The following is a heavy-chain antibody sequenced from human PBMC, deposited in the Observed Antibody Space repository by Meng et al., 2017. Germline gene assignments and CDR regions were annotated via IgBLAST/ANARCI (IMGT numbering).Heavy chain of an antibody. CDR2: IDYGGST. D-gene: IGHD3-16*01. V-gene: IGHV4-61*01. CDR1: GDAVTFGRHY. CDR3: ARTRGDYYFDY. J-gene: IGHJ4*02. Sequence: QGQLQLADPGLVRPSETLALNCTVSGDAVTFGRHYWSWIRQPPGKGLEWIGYIDYGGSTSYNPSLRSRVTISVDTSNNQFSLKLSSVTAADTAVFYCARTRGDYYFDYWGQGTLVTVSS.